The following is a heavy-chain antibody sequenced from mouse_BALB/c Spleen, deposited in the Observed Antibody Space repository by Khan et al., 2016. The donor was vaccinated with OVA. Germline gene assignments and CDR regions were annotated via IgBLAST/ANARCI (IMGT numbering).Heavy chain of an antibody. Sequence: QVQLQQSGPELVRPGVSAKISCKGSGYTFTDYAMYWVKQSHAKSLEWNGLLSTYSGNTIYNQKFKGKATMTVDKSSSTAHMDLARLTSRGHAIHYCARPAYDAYYDYCGQRTTRTVCS. D-gene: IGHD2-3*01. CDR2: LSTYSGNT. V-gene: IGHV1S137*01. CDR3: ARPAYDAYYDY. J-gene: IGHJ2*01. CDR1: GYTFTDYA.